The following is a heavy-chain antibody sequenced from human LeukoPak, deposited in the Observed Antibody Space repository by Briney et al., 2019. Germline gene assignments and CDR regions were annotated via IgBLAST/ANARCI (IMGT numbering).Heavy chain of an antibody. CDR2: IFYSGST. CDR3: ARPRAYSSSSISD. Sequence: SETLSLTCTVSGGSIRSYYWSWIRKPPGKRLEWIGYIFYSGSTNYNPSLKSRVTISVETSKNQFSLKVTSVTAADTAVYYCARPRAYSSSSISDWGQGTLVTVSS. CDR1: GGSIRSYY. V-gene: IGHV4-59*01. J-gene: IGHJ4*02. D-gene: IGHD6-6*01.